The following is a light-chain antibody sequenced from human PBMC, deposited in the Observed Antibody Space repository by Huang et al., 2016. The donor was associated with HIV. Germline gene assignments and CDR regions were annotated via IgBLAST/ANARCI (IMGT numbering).Light chain of an antibody. CDR1: QSISIY. J-gene: IGKJ2*01. Sequence: DIQMTQSPSSLSTSVGDRVTITCRASQSISIYLNWYQQKPGKAPKLLIYAASSFQSGVPSRFSGSGSGTDFTLTISSRQPEDFATDYCQQSYSTLRYTFGQGTKLEIK. V-gene: IGKV1-39*01. CDR2: AAS. CDR3: QQSYSTLRYT.